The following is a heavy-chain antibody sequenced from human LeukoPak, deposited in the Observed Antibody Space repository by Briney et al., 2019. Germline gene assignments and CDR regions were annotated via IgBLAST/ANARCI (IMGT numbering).Heavy chain of an antibody. J-gene: IGHJ4*02. CDR2: IYYSGST. Sequence: SETLSLTCTVSGGSISSYYWSWIRQPPGKGLEWIGYIYYSGSTNYNPSLKSRVTISVDTSKNQFSLKLSSVTAADTAVYYCARVNVVRHSYVVDYWGQGTLVTVSS. V-gene: IGHV4-59*01. CDR1: GGSISSYY. D-gene: IGHD5-18*01. CDR3: ARVNVVRHSYVVDY.